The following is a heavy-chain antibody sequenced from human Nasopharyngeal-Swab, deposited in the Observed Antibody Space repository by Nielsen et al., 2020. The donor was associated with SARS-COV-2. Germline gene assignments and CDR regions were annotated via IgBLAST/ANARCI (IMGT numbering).Heavy chain of an antibody. D-gene: IGHD5-24*01. V-gene: IGHV4-30-4*01. CDR2: IYYSGIT. Sequence: SETLSLTCTVSGGSISSGSSYWSWIRQPPEKGLDWIGYIYYSGITYYNPSLRSRVSMSLDTSKTQFSLMLSSVTAADTAVYYCARGGYNSHLNFDYWGQGTLVAVSS. CDR3: ARGGYNSHLNFDY. J-gene: IGHJ4*02. CDR1: GGSISSGSSY.